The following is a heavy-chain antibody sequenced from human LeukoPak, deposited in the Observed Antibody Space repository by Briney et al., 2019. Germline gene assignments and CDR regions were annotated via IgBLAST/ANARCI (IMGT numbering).Heavy chain of an antibody. D-gene: IGHD1-26*01. J-gene: IGHJ5*02. V-gene: IGHV1-18*01. CDR3: ARGRAEWELLFDWFDP. CDR2: ISAYNGNT. CDR1: GYTFTSYG. Sequence: ASVKVSCKASGYTFTSYGISWVRQAPGQGLEWMGWISAYNGNTNYAQKLQGRVIMTTDTSTSTVYMELRSLRSDDTAVYYCARGRAEWELLFDWFDPWGQGTLVTVSS.